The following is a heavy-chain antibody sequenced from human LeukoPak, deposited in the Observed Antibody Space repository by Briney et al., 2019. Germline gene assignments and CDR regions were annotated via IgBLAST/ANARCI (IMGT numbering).Heavy chain of an antibody. CDR3: ARGGGCSGGSCYQTTDDY. D-gene: IGHD2-15*01. CDR2: INTNTGNP. J-gene: IGHJ4*02. Sequence: VASVKVSCKASGYTFTSYAMNWVRQAPGQGLEWMGWINTNTGNPTYAQGFTGRFVFSLDTSVSTAYLQISSLKAEDTAVYYCARGGGCSGGSCYQTTDDYWGQGTLVTVSS. V-gene: IGHV7-4-1*02. CDR1: GYTFTSYA.